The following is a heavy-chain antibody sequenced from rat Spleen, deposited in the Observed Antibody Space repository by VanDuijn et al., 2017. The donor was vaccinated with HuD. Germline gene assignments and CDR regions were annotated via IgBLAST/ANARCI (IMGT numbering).Heavy chain of an antibody. Sequence: EVQLVESGGGLVQPGRSLKLSCAASGFTFSDYFMAWVRQAPKKGLEWVATISTGGGNTYYRDSVKGRFTISRDNAKSTLYLQMDSLGSEDTATYYCARRHYGYTDYFDYWGQGVMVTVSS. CDR1: GFTFSDYF. CDR3: ARRHYGYTDYFDY. D-gene: IGHD1-11*01. CDR2: ISTGGGNT. V-gene: IGHV5-25*01. J-gene: IGHJ2*01.